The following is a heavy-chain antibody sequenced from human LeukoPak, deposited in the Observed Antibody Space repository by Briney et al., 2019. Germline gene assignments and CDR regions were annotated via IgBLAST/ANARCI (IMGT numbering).Heavy chain of an antibody. J-gene: IGHJ4*02. CDR1: GGSISRYY. Sequence: SGTLSLTCTVSGGSISRYYWSWIRQPPGKGLEWIGYIYSSGSTNYNPSLKSRVTISVDTSKNQFSLKLSSVTAADTAVYYCARTGGRYGDYYFDYWGQGTLVTVSS. D-gene: IGHD4-17*01. CDR3: ARTGGRYGDYYFDY. CDR2: IYSSGST. V-gene: IGHV4-59*01.